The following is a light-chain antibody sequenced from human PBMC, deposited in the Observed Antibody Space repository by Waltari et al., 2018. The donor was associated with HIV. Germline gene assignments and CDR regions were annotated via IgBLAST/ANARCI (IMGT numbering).Light chain of an antibody. V-gene: IGKV1D-12*01. J-gene: IGKJ5*01. CDR2: AAS. CDR3: QQANSYSDT. Sequence: DLQMTQSPSSVYASVGDRVTITCRASQDISTWLAWYQQKPGKAPKLLIYAASSLQSGVPSRFRGSGSGTDFTLTISSLQPEDSATYYCQQANSYSDTFGQGTRLEI. CDR1: QDISTW.